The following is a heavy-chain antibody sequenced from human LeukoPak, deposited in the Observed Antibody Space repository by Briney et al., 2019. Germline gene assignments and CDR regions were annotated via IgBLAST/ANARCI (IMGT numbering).Heavy chain of an antibody. J-gene: IGHJ6*02. CDR1: GFTFSSYS. V-gene: IGHV3-21*01. Sequence: PGGSLRLSCAASGFTFSSYSMNWVRQAPGKGLEWVSSISSSSSYIYYADSVKGRFTISRDNAKKSLYLQMNSLRDEDTAVYYCARDWYYYGSGSYDSYFFGMDVWGQGTSVTVSS. CDR2: ISSSSSYI. D-gene: IGHD3-10*01. CDR3: ARDWYYYGSGSYDSYFFGMDV.